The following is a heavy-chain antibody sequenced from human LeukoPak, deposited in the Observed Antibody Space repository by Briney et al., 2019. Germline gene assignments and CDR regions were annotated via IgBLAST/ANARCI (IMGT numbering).Heavy chain of an antibody. CDR1: GFTFSSYA. J-gene: IGHJ5*02. V-gene: IGHV3-23*01. CDR3: ANSLARGTYNWFDP. Sequence: GGSLRLSCAASGFTFSSYAMSWVRQAPGKGLEWVSAISGSGGSTYYADSVKGRCTISRDNSKNTLYLQMTSLRAEDTAVYYCANSLARGTYNWFDPWGQGTLVTVSS. CDR2: ISGSGGST.